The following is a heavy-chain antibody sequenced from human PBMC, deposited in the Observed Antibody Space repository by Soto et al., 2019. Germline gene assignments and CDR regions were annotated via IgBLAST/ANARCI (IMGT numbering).Heavy chain of an antibody. J-gene: IGHJ4*02. D-gene: IGHD6-13*01. Sequence: LRLSCAASGFTFSTSAMSWVRQAPGKGLEWVSAISGGGGSTYSADSVKGRFTISRDNSKNTLYLQMNSLRAEDTAVYYCAKYASSTWSLFDYWGQGTLVTVSS. CDR2: ISGGGGST. CDR1: GFTFSTSA. CDR3: AKYASSTWSLFDY. V-gene: IGHV3-23*01.